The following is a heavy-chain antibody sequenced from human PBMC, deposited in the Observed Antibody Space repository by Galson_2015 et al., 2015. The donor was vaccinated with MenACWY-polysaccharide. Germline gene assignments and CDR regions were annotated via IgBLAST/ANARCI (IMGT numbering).Heavy chain of an antibody. Sequence: LSLTCAVSGYSISSGHYWGWIWQPPGKGLEWIGSIYHSGSTYYNPSLKSRVTMSVDTSKNQFSLKLSSVTAADTAVYYCARVEKYSGSYYILHWGQGTLVTVSS. J-gene: IGHJ4*02. CDR3: ARVEKYSGSYYILH. CDR2: IYHSGST. V-gene: IGHV4-38-2*01. D-gene: IGHD1-26*01. CDR1: GYSISSGHY.